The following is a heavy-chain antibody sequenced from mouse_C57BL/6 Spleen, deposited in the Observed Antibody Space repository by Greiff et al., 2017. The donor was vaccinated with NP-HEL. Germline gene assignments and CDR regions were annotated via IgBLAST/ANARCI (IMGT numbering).Heavy chain of an antibody. CDR3: TIITTVEYYFDY. V-gene: IGHV1-15*01. Sequence: VQLQQSGAELVRPGASVTLSCKASGYTFTDYEMHWVKQTPVHGLEWIGAIDPETGGTAYNQKFKGKAILTADKSSSTAYMELRSLTSEDSAVYYCTIITTVEYYFDYWGQGTTLTVPS. D-gene: IGHD1-1*01. CDR1: GYTFTDYE. CDR2: IDPETGGT. J-gene: IGHJ2*01.